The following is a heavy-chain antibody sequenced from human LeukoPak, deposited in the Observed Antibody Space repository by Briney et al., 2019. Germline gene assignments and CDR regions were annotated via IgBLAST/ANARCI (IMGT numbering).Heavy chain of an antibody. Sequence: GGSLRLSCAASGFTVSSNYMRWVRQAAGEGLEWVLVIYSGGSTYYADSVKGRFTISRDNSKNTLYLQMNSLRAEDTAVYYCARRYYDSSGYYYFDYWGQGTLVTVSS. D-gene: IGHD3-22*01. CDR2: IYSGGST. CDR3: ARRYYDSSGYYYFDY. CDR1: GFTVSSNY. V-gene: IGHV3-53*01. J-gene: IGHJ4*02.